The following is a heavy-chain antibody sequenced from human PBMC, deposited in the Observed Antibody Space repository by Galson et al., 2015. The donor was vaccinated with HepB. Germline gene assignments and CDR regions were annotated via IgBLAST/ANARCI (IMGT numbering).Heavy chain of an antibody. CDR3: ARGAGDYDSSGYIDY. CDR2: ISYDGSNK. J-gene: IGHJ4*02. CDR1: GFTFSSYA. Sequence: SLRLSCAASGFTFSSYAMHWVRQAPGKGLEWVAVISYDGSNKYYADSVKGRFTISRDNSKNTLYLQMNSLRAEDTAVYYCARGAGDYDSSGYIDYWGQGTLVTVSS. V-gene: IGHV3-30-3*01. D-gene: IGHD3-22*01.